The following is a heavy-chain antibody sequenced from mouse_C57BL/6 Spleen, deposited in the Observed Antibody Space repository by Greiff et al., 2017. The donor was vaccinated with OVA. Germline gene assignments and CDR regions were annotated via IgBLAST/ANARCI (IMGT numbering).Heavy chain of an antibody. CDR3: ARSEDYFAY. CDR2: IYPGDGDT. V-gene: IGHV1-82*01. Sequence: QVQLQQSGPELVKPGASVKISCKASGYAFSSSWMNWVKQRPGKGLEWIGRIYPGDGDTNYNGKFKGKATLTADKSSSTAYMQLSSLTSEDSAVYFCARSEDYFAYWGQGTLVTVSA. D-gene: IGHD2-4*01. CDR1: GYAFSSSW. J-gene: IGHJ3*01.